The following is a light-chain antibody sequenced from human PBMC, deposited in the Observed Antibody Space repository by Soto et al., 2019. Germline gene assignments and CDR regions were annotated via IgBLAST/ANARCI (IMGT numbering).Light chain of an antibody. Sequence: EIVMTQSPATLSVSPGERATLSCRASQSVGNNLAWYQQKPGQTPRLLFYGASTRATGLPARFSGSGSGTEFTLTISSLQSEDFAVYYCQQYDNLPTFGQGTRLEIK. CDR2: GAS. V-gene: IGKV3-15*01. CDR1: QSVGNN. J-gene: IGKJ5*01. CDR3: QQYDNLPT.